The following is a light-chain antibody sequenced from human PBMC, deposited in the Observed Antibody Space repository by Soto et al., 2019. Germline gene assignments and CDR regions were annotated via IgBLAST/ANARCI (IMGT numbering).Light chain of an antibody. CDR2: EVS. J-gene: IGLJ2*01. CDR3: SSYAGSNNLV. Sequence: QSALIQPASVSGSRGQSITISCTGASSDVGGYNYVSWYQQHPGKAPKLMIYEVSKRPSGVPDRFSGSKSGNTASLTVSGLQAEDEADYYCSSYAGSNNLVFGGGTKVTVL. V-gene: IGLV2-8*01. CDR1: SSDVGGYNY.